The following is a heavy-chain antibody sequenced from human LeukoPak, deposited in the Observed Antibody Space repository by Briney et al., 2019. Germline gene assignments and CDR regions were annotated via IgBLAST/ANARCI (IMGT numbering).Heavy chain of an antibody. D-gene: IGHD6-6*01. V-gene: IGHV4-59*12. J-gene: IGHJ4*02. Sequence: SETLSLTCSVSGGSITVYYWNWIRRSPGKGLEWIGSISYSGSTNYNPSLKSRVTISIDTSKNRFSLKVSSVIAADTAMYYCARGGSQSYTSSTLDYWGQGTLVTVSS. CDR3: ARGGSQSYTSSTLDY. CDR2: ISYSGST. CDR1: GGSITVYY.